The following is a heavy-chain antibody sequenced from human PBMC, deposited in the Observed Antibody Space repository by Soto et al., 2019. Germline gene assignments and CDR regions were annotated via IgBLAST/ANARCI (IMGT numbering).Heavy chain of an antibody. D-gene: IGHD1-26*01. CDR2: VYYSGST. Sequence: SETLSLTCTVSGASVGSSNHYWSWVRQPPGKGLEWIGYVYYSGSTNSNPSLKSRVTLSLDTSRSQFSLKLNSVTAADTAVYYCVHLSGSLYHYYGLDVWGQGTTVTVSS. J-gene: IGHJ6*02. CDR1: GASVGSSNHY. CDR3: VHLSGSLYHYYGLDV. V-gene: IGHV4-61*01.